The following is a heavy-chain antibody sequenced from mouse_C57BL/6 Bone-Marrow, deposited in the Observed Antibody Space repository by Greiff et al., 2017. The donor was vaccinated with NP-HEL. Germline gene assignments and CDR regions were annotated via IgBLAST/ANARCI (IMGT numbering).Heavy chain of an antibody. CDR1: GYTFTSYG. Sequence: VKLMESGAELARPGASVKLSCKASGYTFTSYGISWVKQRTGQGLEWIGEIYPRSGNTYYNEKFKGKATLTADKSSSTAYMELRSLTSEDSAVYFCARKVSYYGSSYNYWGQGTTLTVSS. CDR2: IYPRSGNT. D-gene: IGHD1-1*01. CDR3: ARKVSYYGSSYNY. J-gene: IGHJ2*01. V-gene: IGHV1-81*01.